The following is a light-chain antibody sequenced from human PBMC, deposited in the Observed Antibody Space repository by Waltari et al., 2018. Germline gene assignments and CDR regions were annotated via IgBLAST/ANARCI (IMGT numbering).Light chain of an antibody. CDR2: EGS. J-gene: IGLJ3*02. Sequence: QSALTQPASVSGSPGQSITISCTGTSSDVGTYNLVSWYPQHPGKAPKHMIYEGSKRPSGVSNRFSGSKSGNTASLTISGLQAEDEADYYCCSYAGSSTLVFGGGTKLTVL. V-gene: IGLV2-23*01. CDR1: SSDVGTYNL. CDR3: CSYAGSSTLV.